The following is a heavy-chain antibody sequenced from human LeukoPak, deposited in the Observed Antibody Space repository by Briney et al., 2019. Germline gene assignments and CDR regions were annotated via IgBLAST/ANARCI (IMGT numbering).Heavy chain of an antibody. J-gene: IGHJ4*02. Sequence: SETLSLTCTVSGYSISSGYYWGWIRQPPGKGLEWIGSIYHSGRAYYNPSLKSRVTISVDTSKNQFSLKLSSVTAADTAVYYCAREGDYYDRSGFRRRDLDYWGQGTLVTVSS. CDR2: IYHSGRA. V-gene: IGHV4-38-2*02. CDR3: AREGDYYDRSGFRRRDLDY. D-gene: IGHD3-22*01. CDR1: GYSISSGYY.